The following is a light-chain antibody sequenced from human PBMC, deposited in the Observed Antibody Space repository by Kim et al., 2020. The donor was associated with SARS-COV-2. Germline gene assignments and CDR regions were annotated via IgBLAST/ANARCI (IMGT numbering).Light chain of an antibody. CDR2: GAS. J-gene: IGKJ4*01. CDR1: QSVSRN. Sequence: SPGERAALSCRASQSVSRNLALYQQKPGQAPRLLIYGASTRATGIPARFSGSGSGTEFTLTISSLQSEDFAVYYCQQYNNWPPLTFGGGTKVDIK. V-gene: IGKV3-15*01. CDR3: QQYNNWPPLT.